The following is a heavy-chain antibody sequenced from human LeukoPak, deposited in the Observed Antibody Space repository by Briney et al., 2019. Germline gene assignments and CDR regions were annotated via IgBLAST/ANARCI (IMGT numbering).Heavy chain of an antibody. CDR2: VFYSGRT. J-gene: IGHJ4*02. CDR3: ARTRGVPYGDYLHDY. CDR1: GGSISSYY. Sequence: SETLSLTCTVSGGSISSYYWSWIRQPPGKGLEWIGYVFYSGRTDHNPSLKSRLTISVDTSKNQFSLKLSSVTAADTAVYYCARTRGVPYGDYLHDYWGQGTLVTVSS. V-gene: IGHV4-59*01. D-gene: IGHD4-17*01.